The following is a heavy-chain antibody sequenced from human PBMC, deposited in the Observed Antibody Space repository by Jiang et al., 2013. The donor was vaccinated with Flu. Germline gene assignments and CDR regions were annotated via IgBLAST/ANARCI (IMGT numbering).Heavy chain of an antibody. CDR1: GYSFTSYW. D-gene: IGHD3-3*01. CDR2: IDPSDSYT. CDR3: ASEYYDFWSGYYMHGGPFDY. J-gene: IGHJ4*02. Sequence: SCKGSGYSFTSYWISWVRQMPGKGLEWMGRIDPSDSYTNYSPSFQGHVTISADKSISTAYLQWSSLKASDTAMYYCASEYYDFWSGYYMHGGPFDYWGQGTLVTVSS. V-gene: IGHV5-10-1*01.